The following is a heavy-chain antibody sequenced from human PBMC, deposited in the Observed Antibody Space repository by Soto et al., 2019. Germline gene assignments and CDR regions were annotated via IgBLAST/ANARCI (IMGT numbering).Heavy chain of an antibody. Sequence: QVQLQESGPGLVKPSQTLSLTCTVSGGSISSGGYYWSWIRQHPGKGLEWIGYIYYSGSTYYNPSFKSRVRISVATSKNQFPLKLWSVTAADTAVYYCAISSGYADWFDPRGQGTLVTVSS. CDR1: GGSISSGGYY. D-gene: IGHD3-22*01. CDR2: IYYSGST. V-gene: IGHV4-31*03. J-gene: IGHJ5*02. CDR3: AISSGYADWFDP.